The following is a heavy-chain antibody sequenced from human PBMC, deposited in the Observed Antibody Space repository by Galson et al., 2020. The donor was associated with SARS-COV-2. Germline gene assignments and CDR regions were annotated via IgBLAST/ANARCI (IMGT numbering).Heavy chain of an antibody. Sequence: SETLSLTCAVSGDSISSGGYYWSWIRQHPGKGLEWIGYIYYSGSTYYNPSLKSRVTISVDRSKNQFSLKLSSVTAADTAVYYCARGGARFGELLGFDYWGQGTLVTVSS. V-gene: IGHV4-31*11. CDR1: GDSISSGGYY. CDR2: IYYSGST. D-gene: IGHD3-10*02. CDR3: ARGGARFGELLGFDY. J-gene: IGHJ4*02.